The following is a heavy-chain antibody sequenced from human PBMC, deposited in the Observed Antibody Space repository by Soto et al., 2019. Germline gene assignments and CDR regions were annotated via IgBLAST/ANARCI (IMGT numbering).Heavy chain of an antibody. CDR2: IKSKTDGGST. Sequence: GGSLRLSCAASGFTFSNAWMSWVRQAPGKGLEWVGRIKSKTDGGSTDYAAPVKGRFTISRDDSKNTLYLQMNSLRTEDTAVYYCTTDGQRKWLPPPLDYWGQGTLVTVSS. V-gene: IGHV3-15*01. D-gene: IGHD3-22*01. J-gene: IGHJ4*02. CDR1: GFTFSNAW. CDR3: TTDGQRKWLPPPLDY.